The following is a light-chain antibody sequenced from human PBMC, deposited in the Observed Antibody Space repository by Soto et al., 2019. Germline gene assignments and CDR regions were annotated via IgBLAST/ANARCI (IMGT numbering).Light chain of an antibody. CDR1: QSVRSSY. V-gene: IGKV3D-15*01. CDR3: QQYNNWPLWT. J-gene: IGKJ1*01. CDR2: DAS. Sequence: EIVLTQSPGTLSLSPGERATLSCRASQSVRSSYLAWYQQKPGQAPRLLIYDASNRATGIPARFSGSGSGTEFTLTISSLQSEDFAVYYCQQYNNWPLWTFGQGTKVDIK.